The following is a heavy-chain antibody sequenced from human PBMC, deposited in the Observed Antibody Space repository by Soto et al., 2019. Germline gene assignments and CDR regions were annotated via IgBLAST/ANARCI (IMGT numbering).Heavy chain of an antibody. J-gene: IGHJ6*03. D-gene: IGHD3-10*01. CDR3: ARGPMVRGVIPKYYYYYYMDV. Sequence: GGSLRLSCAASGFTFSSYDMHWVRQATGKGLEWVSAIGTAGDTYYPGSVKGRFTISRENAKNSLYLQMNSLRAGDTAVYYCARGPMVRGVIPKYYYYYYMDVWGKGTTVTVSS. V-gene: IGHV3-13*01. CDR1: GFTFSSYD. CDR2: IGTAGDT.